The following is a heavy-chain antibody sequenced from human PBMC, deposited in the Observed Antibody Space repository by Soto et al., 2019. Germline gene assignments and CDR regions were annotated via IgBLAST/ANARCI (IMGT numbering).Heavy chain of an antibody. CDR3: SREAICQDILVHGFDP. CDR2: TYYRSKWYN. J-gene: IGHJ5*02. CDR1: GDSVSSNSAA. D-gene: IGHD2-15*01. V-gene: IGHV6-1*01. Sequence: SQTLSLTCAISGDSVSSNSAAWNWIRQSPSRGLEWLGRTYYRSKWYNDYAVSVKSRITINPDTSKNQFSLQLNSVTPEDTAVYYCSREAICQDILVHGFDPWGQGTLVTVS.